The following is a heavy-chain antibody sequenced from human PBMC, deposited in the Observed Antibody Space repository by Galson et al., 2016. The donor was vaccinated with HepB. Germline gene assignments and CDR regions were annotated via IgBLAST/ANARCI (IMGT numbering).Heavy chain of an antibody. CDR2: INPANGNT. CDR1: GYIFSRYT. Sequence: SVKVSCKASGYIFSRYTVHWVRQAPGQRLEWMGWINPANGNTKYSQKFQGGVTFSGDTSASTGYMELSSLRSEDTAVFYCARVGEDFSSGYSSGLAYWGQGTLVTVSP. CDR3: ARVGEDFSSGYSSGLAY. J-gene: IGHJ4*02. V-gene: IGHV1-3*01. D-gene: IGHD3-3*01.